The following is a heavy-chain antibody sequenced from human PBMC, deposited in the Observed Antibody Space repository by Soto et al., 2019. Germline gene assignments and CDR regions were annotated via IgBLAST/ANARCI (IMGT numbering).Heavy chain of an antibody. Sequence: SVKVSCKASGGTFSTYAISWVRQAPGQGLEWMGGIIPIFGTAKYAQRFQGRVTITADESTSTAYMELSSLRSEDTAVYYCAREIFGVIISGGRDAFDIWGQGTMVTVSS. CDR1: GGTFSTYA. V-gene: IGHV1-69*13. D-gene: IGHD3-3*01. J-gene: IGHJ3*02. CDR2: IIPIFGTA. CDR3: AREIFGVIISGGRDAFDI.